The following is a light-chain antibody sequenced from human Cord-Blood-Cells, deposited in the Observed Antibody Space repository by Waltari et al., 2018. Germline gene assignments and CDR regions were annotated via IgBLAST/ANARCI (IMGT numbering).Light chain of an antibody. CDR1: QSVSSN. CDR2: GAS. Sequence: DIVMTQSPATLSVSPGERATLSCRASQSVSSNLAWYQQKPGQAPRLLIYGASTRATGSPARFSGSGSGTEFTLTISSLQSEDFAVYYCQQYNNWPYTFGQGTKLEIK. J-gene: IGKJ2*01. CDR3: QQYNNWPYT. V-gene: IGKV3-15*01.